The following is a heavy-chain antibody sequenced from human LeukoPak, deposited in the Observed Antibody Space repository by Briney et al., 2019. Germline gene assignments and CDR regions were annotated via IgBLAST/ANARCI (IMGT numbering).Heavy chain of an antibody. D-gene: IGHD6-13*01. Sequence: SETLSLTCTVSGGSISSGSYYWSWIWQPAGKGLEWIGRIYTSGSTNYNPSLKSRVTISVDTSKNQFSLKLSSVTAADTAVYYCATIAAAGGLGAFDIWGQGTMVTVSS. CDR2: IYTSGST. J-gene: IGHJ3*02. CDR1: GGSISSGSYY. V-gene: IGHV4-61*02. CDR3: ATIAAAGGLGAFDI.